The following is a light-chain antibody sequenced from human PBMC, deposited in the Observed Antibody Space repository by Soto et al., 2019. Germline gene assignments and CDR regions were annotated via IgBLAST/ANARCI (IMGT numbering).Light chain of an antibody. CDR3: FSFTTTSTHV. Sequence: QSALTQPASVSGSPGQSITISCSGTNSDVGDYNLVSWYQQRPGEAPKLVIFDVSNRPSGVSDRFSGSKSGNTASLTISGLQAEDEGEYFCFSFTTTSTHVFGTGTKLTVL. J-gene: IGLJ1*01. V-gene: IGLV2-14*01. CDR2: DVS. CDR1: NSDVGDYNL.